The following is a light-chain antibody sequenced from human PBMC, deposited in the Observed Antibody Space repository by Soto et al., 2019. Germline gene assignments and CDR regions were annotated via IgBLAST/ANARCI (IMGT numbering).Light chain of an antibody. CDR3: QQRSKWPPWT. V-gene: IGKV3-11*01. CDR1: QSVSSY. Sequence: EIVLTQSPATLSLSPGERATLSCRASQSVSSYLAWYQQKPGQAPRLLIYDASNRATGIPARFSGSESGTDFALTISSLEPEDFAVYYCQQRSKWPPWTFGQGTKVEI. J-gene: IGKJ1*01. CDR2: DAS.